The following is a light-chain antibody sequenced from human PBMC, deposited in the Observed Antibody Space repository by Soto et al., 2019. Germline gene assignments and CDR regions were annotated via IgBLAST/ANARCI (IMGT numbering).Light chain of an antibody. J-gene: IGKJ4*01. CDR1: QSVSSF. Sequence: EIVLTQSPATLSLSPGERATLSCRASQSVSSFLAWYQQKPGQAPRLLIYDASNRATGIPARFSGSGSGTDFTLTISSLEPEDFAVYYCQHRSNCPLTFGRGTKV. V-gene: IGKV3-11*01. CDR2: DAS. CDR3: QHRSNCPLT.